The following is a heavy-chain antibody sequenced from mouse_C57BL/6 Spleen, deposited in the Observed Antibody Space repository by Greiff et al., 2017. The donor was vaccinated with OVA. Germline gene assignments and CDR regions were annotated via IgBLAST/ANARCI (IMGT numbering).Heavy chain of an antibody. CDR2: IDPSDSYT. CDR3: ATANSYFDY. V-gene: IGHV1-50*01. CDR1: GYTFTSYW. Sequence: VKLQESGAELVKPGASVKLSCKASGYTFTSYWMQWVKQRPGQGLEWIGEIDPSDSYTNYNQKFKGKATLTVDTSSSTAYMQLSSLTSEDSAVYYCATANSYFDYWGQGTTLTVSS. D-gene: IGHD1-2*01. J-gene: IGHJ2*01.